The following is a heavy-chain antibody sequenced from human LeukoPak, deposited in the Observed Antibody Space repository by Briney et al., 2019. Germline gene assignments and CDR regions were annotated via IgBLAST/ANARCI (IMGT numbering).Heavy chain of an antibody. CDR2: IYYSGTT. D-gene: IGHD2-21*01. Sequence: SETLSLTCTVSGGSISSYYWSWIRQPPGKGLEWIGYIYYSGTTDYNPSLKSRATISVDTSKNQFSLKLSSVTAADTAVYYCASLRDYSSAFDIWGQGTMVTVSS. CDR3: ASLRDYSSAFDI. V-gene: IGHV4-59*01. CDR1: GGSISSYY. J-gene: IGHJ3*02.